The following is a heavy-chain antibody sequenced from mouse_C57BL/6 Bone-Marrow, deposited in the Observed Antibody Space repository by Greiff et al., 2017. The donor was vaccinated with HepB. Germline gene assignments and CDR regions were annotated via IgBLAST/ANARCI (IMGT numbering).Heavy chain of an antibody. Sequence: EVQVVESGGDLVKPGGSLKLSCVASGFTFSTSGMSWVRQTPDKRLEWVATINTGGTYTYYPASVKGRFTISKDTAKNTLFLQMTSLKSEDSAIYYCTRDRFDYYFDYWGQGTTLTVTS. CDR2: INTGGTYT. CDR1: GFTFSTSG. CDR3: TRDRFDYYFDY. V-gene: IGHV5-6*01. J-gene: IGHJ2*01. D-gene: IGHD2-14*01.